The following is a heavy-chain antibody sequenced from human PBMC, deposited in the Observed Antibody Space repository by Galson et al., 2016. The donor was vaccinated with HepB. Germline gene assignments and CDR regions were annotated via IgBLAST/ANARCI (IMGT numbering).Heavy chain of an antibody. Sequence: SLRLSCAASGFTFSDYAMNWVRQAPGKGLEWVSVISGSGGATYYADSVKGRFTISRDNAKNTLYLQMNSLRAEDTAVYYCASSVAAAGNWFDPWGQGTLVTVSS. CDR1: GFTFSDYA. V-gene: IGHV3-23*01. CDR2: ISGSGGAT. D-gene: IGHD6-13*01. J-gene: IGHJ5*02. CDR3: ASSVAAAGNWFDP.